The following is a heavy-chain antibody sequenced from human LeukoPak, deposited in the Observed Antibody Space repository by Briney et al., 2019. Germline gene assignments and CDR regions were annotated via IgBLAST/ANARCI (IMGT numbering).Heavy chain of an antibody. J-gene: IGHJ4*02. Sequence: GGSLRLSYAASGFTFPNYAMSWVRQAPGKGLEWVSYISGSGSATIYADSVKGRFTISRDNSKNTLSLLLSSLRAEDTAVYYCATEWFTGTSLHCTYWGQGTLVTVSS. V-gene: IGHV3-23*01. CDR2: ISGSGSAT. CDR3: ATEWFTGTSLHCTY. CDR1: GFTFPNYA. D-gene: IGHD2-8*01.